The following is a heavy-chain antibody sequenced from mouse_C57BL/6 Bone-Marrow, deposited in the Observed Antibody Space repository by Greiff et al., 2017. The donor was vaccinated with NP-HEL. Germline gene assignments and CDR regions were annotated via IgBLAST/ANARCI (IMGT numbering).Heavy chain of an antibody. D-gene: IGHD1-1*01. J-gene: IGHJ2*01. Sequence: QVQLQQPGAELVKPGASVKLSCKASSYTFTSYWMHWVKQRPGQGLEWIGMIHPNSGSTNYNEKFKSKATLTVDKSSSTAYMQLSSLTSEDSAVYYCARGGYYYGGDYYWGQGTTLTVSS. V-gene: IGHV1-64*01. CDR3: ARGGYYYGGDYY. CDR1: SYTFTSYW. CDR2: IHPNSGST.